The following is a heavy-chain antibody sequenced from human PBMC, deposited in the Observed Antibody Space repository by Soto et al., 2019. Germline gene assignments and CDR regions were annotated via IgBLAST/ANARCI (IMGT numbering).Heavy chain of an antibody. CDR2: ISASTLTI. J-gene: IGHJ4*02. D-gene: IGHD2-2*01. CDR3: ARAPQLVAPAATGFDS. V-gene: IGHV3-48*02. Sequence: VGSLRLSGAASGFPFSTYSMSWVRQARGKGLEWISYISASTLTIFYADSVKGRFTISRDTAQNSLYLQMNSLRDEDTAVYYCARAPQLVAPAATGFDSWGQGTLVTVSS. CDR1: GFPFSTYS.